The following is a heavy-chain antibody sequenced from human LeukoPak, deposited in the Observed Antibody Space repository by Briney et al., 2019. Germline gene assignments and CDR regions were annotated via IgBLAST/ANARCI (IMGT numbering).Heavy chain of an antibody. CDR1: GYTFTGYY. CDR3: ARGPSIAALKGFDP. CDR2: MNPNSGNT. D-gene: IGHD6-6*01. J-gene: IGHJ5*02. V-gene: IGHV1-8*03. Sequence: VASVKVSCKASGYTFTGYYLHWVRQATGQGLEWMGWMNPNSGNTGYAQKFQGRVTITRNTSISTAYMELSSLRSEDTAVYYCARGPSIAALKGFDPWGQGTLVTVSS.